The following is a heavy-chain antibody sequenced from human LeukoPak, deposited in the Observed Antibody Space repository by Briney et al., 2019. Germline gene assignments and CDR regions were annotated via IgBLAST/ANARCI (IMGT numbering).Heavy chain of an antibody. J-gene: IGHJ4*02. D-gene: IGHD6-13*01. Sequence: GGCLRLSCSAPGFIISDYAMHWVRPAPGKGLEYVSGISANGGSTYYADSVKGRFTISRDTSKNTLYLQMSSLRAEDTAIYYCVKDLYKGDSASWYFFHYWGQGTLVTVSS. CDR1: GFIISDYA. V-gene: IGHV3-64D*06. CDR2: ISANGGST. CDR3: VKDLYKGDSASWYFFHY.